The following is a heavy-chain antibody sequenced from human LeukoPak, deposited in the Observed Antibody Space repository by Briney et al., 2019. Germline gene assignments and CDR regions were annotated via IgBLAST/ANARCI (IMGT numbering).Heavy chain of an antibody. V-gene: IGHV4-4*07. Sequence: PSETLSLTCTVSGGSISSYYWSWIRQPAGKGLEWIGRIYTSGSTNYNPSLKSRVTMSVDTSKNQFSLKLSSVTAADTAVYYCARESGPLDPYDFWGGSLGVWGQGTLVTVSS. CDR2: IYTSGST. J-gene: IGHJ4*02. D-gene: IGHD3-3*01. CDR3: ARESGPLDPYDFWGGSLGV. CDR1: GGSISSYY.